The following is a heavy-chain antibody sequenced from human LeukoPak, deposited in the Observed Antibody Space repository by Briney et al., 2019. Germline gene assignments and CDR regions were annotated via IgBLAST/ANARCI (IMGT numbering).Heavy chain of an antibody. CDR2: IKQDGNEK. D-gene: IGHD7-27*01. V-gene: IGHV3-7*01. Sequence: PGGSLRLSCAASGFTFSGHWMTWVRQAPGEGLEGVGNIKQDGNEKHYVDSVRGRFTISRNNANDSLFLSMNRLRVDDTAVYYCARDRLGTGSHDYWGQGALVTVSS. CDR3: ARDRLGTGSHDY. CDR1: GFTFSGHW. J-gene: IGHJ4*02.